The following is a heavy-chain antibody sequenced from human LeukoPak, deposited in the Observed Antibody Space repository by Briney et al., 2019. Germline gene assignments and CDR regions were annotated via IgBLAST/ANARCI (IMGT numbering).Heavy chain of an antibody. CDR1: GFTFDDYA. D-gene: IGHD3-3*01. Sequence: PGGSLRPSCAASGFTFDDYAMHWVRQAPGQGLEWVSGISWNSGSIGYADSVKGRFTISRDNAKNSLYLQMNSLRAEDTALYYCAKADLPSTISQYYFDYWGQGTLVTVSS. J-gene: IGHJ4*02. V-gene: IGHV3-9*01. CDR3: AKADLPSTISQYYFDY. CDR2: ISWNSGSI.